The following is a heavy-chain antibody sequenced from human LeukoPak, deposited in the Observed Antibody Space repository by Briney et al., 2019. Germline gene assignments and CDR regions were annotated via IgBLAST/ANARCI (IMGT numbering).Heavy chain of an antibody. D-gene: IGHD6-19*01. CDR1: GGSISSYY. CDR3: AREPRSGWSYYYGMDV. Sequence: SETLSLTCTVSGGSISSYYWSWIRQPAGKGLEWIGRIYTSGSTNYNPSLKSRVTISVDTSKNQFSLKLSSVTAADTAVYYCAREPRSGWSYYYGMDVWGQGTTVTVSS. V-gene: IGHV4-4*07. CDR2: IYTSGST. J-gene: IGHJ6*02.